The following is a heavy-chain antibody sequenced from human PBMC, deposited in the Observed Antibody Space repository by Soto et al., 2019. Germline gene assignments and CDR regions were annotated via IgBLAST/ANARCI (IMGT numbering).Heavy chain of an antibody. J-gene: IGHJ5*02. CDR1: GYNFPNYW. CDR3: ARHSQLRYNRLYNWLDP. CDR2: IYPGDSDT. V-gene: IGHV5-51*01. D-gene: IGHD3-9*01. Sequence: PGESLKISCKGFGYNFPNYWIAWVRQMPGKGLEWMGIIYPGDSDTRYSPSFQGQVTISADKDISTAYLQWNSLKASDTAMYFCARHSQLRYNRLYNWLDPWGQGTLVTVSS.